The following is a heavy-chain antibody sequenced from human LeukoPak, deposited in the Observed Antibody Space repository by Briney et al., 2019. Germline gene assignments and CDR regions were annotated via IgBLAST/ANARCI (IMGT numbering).Heavy chain of an antibody. CDR3: GKDPNGDYVGAFDF. V-gene: IGHV3-33*06. J-gene: IGHJ3*01. Sequence: GTSLRLSCAASGFTFSTYGMHWVRQAPGKGLEWVAIIWYNGNTKYYADSVKGRCTISRDNSRNTVYLQMNSLRAEDTALYFCGKDPNGDYVGAFDFWGPGTMVTVSS. CDR2: IWYNGNTK. CDR1: GFTFSTYG. D-gene: IGHD4-17*01.